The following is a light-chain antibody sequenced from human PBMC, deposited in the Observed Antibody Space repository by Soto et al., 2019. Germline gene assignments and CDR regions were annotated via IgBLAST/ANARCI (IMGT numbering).Light chain of an antibody. CDR1: QSVSSY. V-gene: IGKV3-15*01. J-gene: IGKJ4*01. Sequence: VMTAAPATISMSPGERATLSCRASQSVSSYLAWYQQKPGQAPRLLIYDASNRATGVPARFSGSRSGTEFTLTINSLHSEDLAVYYCERYNNRPLTFGGGTKVDIK. CDR2: DAS. CDR3: ERYNNRPLT.